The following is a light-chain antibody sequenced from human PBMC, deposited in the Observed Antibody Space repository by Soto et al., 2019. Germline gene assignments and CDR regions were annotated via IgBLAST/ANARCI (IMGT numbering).Light chain of an antibody. J-gene: IGKJ5*01. CDR2: GAT. V-gene: IGKV3-15*01. CDR3: QQYNNWSIT. CDR1: QSVSSN. Sequence: EIVMTQSPATLSVSPGERGTLSCRASQSVSSNLAWYQQKPGQAPRLLIHGATTRAAGIPARFSGSGSGAEFTLTISSLQSEDFAVYYCQQYNNWSITFGQGTRLEIK.